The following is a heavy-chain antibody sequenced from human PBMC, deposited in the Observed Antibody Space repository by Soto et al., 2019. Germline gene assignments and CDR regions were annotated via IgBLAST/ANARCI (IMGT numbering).Heavy chain of an antibody. Sequence: QVQLVQSGAEVKKPGASVRVSCQASGYTFTSYDINWVRQATGQGPEWMGYMSPSSGNTGYAQNFQGRVTMTRDTSINTAYRELTSLTSEDTAVYYCSRGEWELRHWGQGSLVIVSS. V-gene: IGHV1-8*01. CDR2: MSPSSGNT. CDR1: GYTFTSYD. J-gene: IGHJ4*02. D-gene: IGHD1-26*01. CDR3: SRGEWELRH.